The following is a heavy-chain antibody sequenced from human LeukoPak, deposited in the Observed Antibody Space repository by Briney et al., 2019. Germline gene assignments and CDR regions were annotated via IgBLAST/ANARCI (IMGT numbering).Heavy chain of an antibody. CDR2: ITGSGHST. CDR1: GSSFSRHS. D-gene: IGHD3-10*01. V-gene: IGHV3-23*01. J-gene: IGHJ3*02. CDR3: AKRLLDSGTGGSFEI. Sequence: PGGSLRLSCAASGSSFSRHSMSWVRQAPGKGLEWVSGITGSGHSTYYADSLKGRFTISGDNSKNTLYLQMNSLRAEDTAVYYCAKRLLDSGTGGSFEIWGQGTDVTVSA.